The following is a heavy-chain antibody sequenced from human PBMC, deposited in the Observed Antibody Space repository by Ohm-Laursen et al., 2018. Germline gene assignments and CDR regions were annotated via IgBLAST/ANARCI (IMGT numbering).Heavy chain of an antibody. D-gene: IGHD4-17*01. CDR2: INHSGST. V-gene: IGHV4-34*01. CDR3: ARNATTEAIDY. J-gene: IGHJ4*02. CDR1: GGSFSGYY. Sequence: SDTLSLTCVVYGGSFSGYYWNWIRQPPGKGLEWIGEINHSGSTNYNPSLKSRVTISVDTSKNQFSLKLSSVTAADTAVYYCARNATTEAIDYWGQGTLVTVSS.